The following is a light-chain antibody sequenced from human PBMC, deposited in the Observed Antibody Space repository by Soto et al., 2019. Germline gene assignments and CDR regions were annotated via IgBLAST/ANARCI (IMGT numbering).Light chain of an antibody. J-gene: IGKJ1*01. CDR3: QQYNSYWGT. V-gene: IGKV1-5*03. CDR1: QSISTW. CDR2: QAS. Sequence: DIQMTQSPSTLSASVGDRVTITCRASQSISTWLAWYQQKPGKAPKLLIYQASNLESGVPSRFSGSGSGTEFTLTITSLQPDDFATFYCQQYNSYWGTFGQGTKVEI.